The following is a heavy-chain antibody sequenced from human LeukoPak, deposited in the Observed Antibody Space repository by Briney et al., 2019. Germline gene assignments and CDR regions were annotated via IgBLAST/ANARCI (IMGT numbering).Heavy chain of an antibody. CDR3: AREANWLHFDY. D-gene: IGHD7-27*01. J-gene: IGHJ4*02. CDR2: ISSSSNTI. Sequence: GGSLRLSCAASGFTPSSYSMNWVRQAPGKGLEWVSYISSSSNTIYYADSVKGRFTISRDNAKNSLYLQMNSLRAEDTAVYYCAREANWLHFDYWGQGTLVTVFS. V-gene: IGHV3-48*01. CDR1: GFTPSSYS.